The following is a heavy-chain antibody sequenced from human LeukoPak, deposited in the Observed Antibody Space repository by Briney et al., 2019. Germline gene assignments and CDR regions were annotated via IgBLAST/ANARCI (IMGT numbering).Heavy chain of an antibody. CDR3: ARHHCSGGSCDWYFDL. CDR1: GGSISSSSYY. J-gene: IGHJ2*01. CDR2: IYYSGST. D-gene: IGHD2-15*01. V-gene: IGHV4-39*01. Sequence: PSETLSLTCTVSGGSISSSSYYWGWIRQPPGKGLEWIGSIYYSGSTYYNPSLKSRVTISVDTSKNQFSPKVSSVTVADTAVFHCARHHCSGGSCDWYFDLWGRGTLVTVSS.